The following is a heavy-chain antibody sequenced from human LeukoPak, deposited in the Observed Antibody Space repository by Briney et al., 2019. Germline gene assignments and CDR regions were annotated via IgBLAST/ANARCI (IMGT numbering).Heavy chain of an antibody. D-gene: IGHD1-26*01. Sequence: GASVKVSCKASGGTFSSYAISWVRQAPGQGLEWMGRIIPILGIANYAQKFQGRVTITADKSTSTAYMELSSLRSEDTAVYYCARDSGSPIGWFDPWGQGTLVTVSS. CDR3: ARDSGSPIGWFDP. J-gene: IGHJ5*02. CDR1: GGTFSSYA. CDR2: IIPILGIA. V-gene: IGHV1-69*04.